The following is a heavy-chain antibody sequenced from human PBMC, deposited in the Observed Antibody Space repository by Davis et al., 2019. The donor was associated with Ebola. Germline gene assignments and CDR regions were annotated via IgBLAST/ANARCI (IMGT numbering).Heavy chain of an antibody. D-gene: IGHD3-10*01. CDR2: IYYSGST. CDR1: GGSISSGDYY. Sequence: MPSETLSLTCTVSGGSISSGDYYWSWIRQPPGKGLEWIGYIYYSGSTYYNPSLKSRVTISVDTSKNQFSLKLSSVTAADTAVYYCARTPVLLWFGELNQWGQGTLVTVSS. CDR3: ARTPVLLWFGELNQ. V-gene: IGHV4-30-4*01. J-gene: IGHJ4*02.